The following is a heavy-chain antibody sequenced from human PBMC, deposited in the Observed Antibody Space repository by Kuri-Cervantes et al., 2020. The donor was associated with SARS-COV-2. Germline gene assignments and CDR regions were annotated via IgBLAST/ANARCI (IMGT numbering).Heavy chain of an antibody. CDR2: INPNSGGT. J-gene: IGHJ4*02. CDR3: ARPIAAAEYYFDY. V-gene: IGHV1-2*02. CDR1: GYTFTGYY. D-gene: IGHD6-13*01. Sequence: ASVKDTLKASGYTFTGYYMHWVRQAPGQGLEWMGWINPNSGGTNYAQKFQGRVTMTRDTSISTAYMELSRLRSDDTAVYYCARPIAAAEYYFDYWGQGTLVTVSS.